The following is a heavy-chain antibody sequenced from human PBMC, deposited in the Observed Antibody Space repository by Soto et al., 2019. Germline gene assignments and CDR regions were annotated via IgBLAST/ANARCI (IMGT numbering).Heavy chain of an antibody. Sequence: ASETLSLPCTVSGGSLSSGGYHWSWIRQHPGKGLEWIGYIYYSGSTYYNPSLKSRVTISVDTSKNQFSLKLSSVTAADTAVYYCARWGYYYGSGSYYVYYFDYWGQGTLVTVSS. D-gene: IGHD3-10*01. CDR3: ARWGYYYGSGSYYVYYFDY. CDR1: GGSLSSGGYH. J-gene: IGHJ4*02. V-gene: IGHV4-31*03. CDR2: IYYSGST.